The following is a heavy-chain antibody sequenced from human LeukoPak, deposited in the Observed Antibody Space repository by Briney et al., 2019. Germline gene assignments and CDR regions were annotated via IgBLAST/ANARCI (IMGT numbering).Heavy chain of an antibody. CDR2: IYPGDSDT. V-gene: IGHV5-51*01. D-gene: IGHD3-10*01. CDR3: ARLSRRQYYYGSGSYYKVPYYFDY. Sequence: GESLKISCKGSGYSFTSYWIGWVRQMPGKGLEWMGIIYPGDSDTRYSPSFQGQVTISPDKSISTAYLQWSSLKASDTAMYYCARLSRRQYYYGSGSYYKVPYYFDYWGQGTLVTVSS. J-gene: IGHJ4*02. CDR1: GYSFTSYW.